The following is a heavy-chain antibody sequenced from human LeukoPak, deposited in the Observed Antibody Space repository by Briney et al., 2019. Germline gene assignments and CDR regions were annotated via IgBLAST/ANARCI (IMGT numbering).Heavy chain of an antibody. Sequence: SETLSLTCTVSGGSISSSSYYWGWIRQPPGKGLEWIGSIYYSGSTYYNPSLKSRVTISVDTSKNQFSLKLSSVSAADTAVYYCARQGGEVDWGQGTLVTVSS. CDR3: ARQGGEVD. CDR1: GGSISSSSYY. CDR2: IYYSGST. J-gene: IGHJ4*02. D-gene: IGHD2-15*01. V-gene: IGHV4-39*01.